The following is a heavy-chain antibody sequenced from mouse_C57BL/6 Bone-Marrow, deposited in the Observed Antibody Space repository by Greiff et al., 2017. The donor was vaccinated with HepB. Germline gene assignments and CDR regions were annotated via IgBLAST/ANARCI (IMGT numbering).Heavy chain of an antibody. CDR3: ARVPYGSFDY. D-gene: IGHD1-1*01. CDR2: INYDGSST. CDR1: GFTFSDYY. Sequence: EVQLVESEGGLVQPGSSMKLSCTASGFTFSDYYMAWVRQVPEKGLEWVANINYDGSSTYYLDSLKSRFIISRDNAKNILYLQMSSLKSEDTATYYCARVPYGSFDYWGQGTTLTVSS. J-gene: IGHJ2*01. V-gene: IGHV5-16*01.